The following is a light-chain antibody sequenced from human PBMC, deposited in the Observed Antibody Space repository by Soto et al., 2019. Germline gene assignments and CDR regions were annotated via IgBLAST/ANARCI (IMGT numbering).Light chain of an antibody. V-gene: IGLV2-14*01. CDR2: EVS. J-gene: IGLJ3*02. CDR1: SSDIGSNNY. CDR3: SSYTTTTRL. Sequence: QSVLTQPASVSGSPGQSITISCTGTSSDIGSNNYVSWFQQRPGKAPPLIIYEVSNRPSGVSTHFSGYKSGNTASLTISGLLPEDEAEYYCSSYTTTTRLFGGGTKLTVL.